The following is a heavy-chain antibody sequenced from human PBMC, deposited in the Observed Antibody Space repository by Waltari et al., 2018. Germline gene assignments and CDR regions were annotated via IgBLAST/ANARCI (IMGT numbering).Heavy chain of an antibody. CDR3: ARVAHISGVYIDN. CDR2: IGISGSTT. V-gene: IGHV3-48*03. Sequence: EVQLVESGGGLVQPGGSLRLSCEVSGFSFSTYEMNWVRRAPGKGLEWVSFIGISGSTTYYAEPVKGRFTISRDNAKKSLYLQMNSLRAEDTAVYYCARVAHISGVYIDNWGQGSLVTVSS. D-gene: IGHD3-22*01. J-gene: IGHJ4*02. CDR1: GFSFSTYE.